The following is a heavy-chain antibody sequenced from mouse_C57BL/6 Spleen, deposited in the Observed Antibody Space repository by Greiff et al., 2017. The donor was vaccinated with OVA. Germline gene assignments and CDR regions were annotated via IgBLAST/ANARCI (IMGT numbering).Heavy chain of an antibody. V-gene: IGHV1-15*01. CDR2: IDPETGGT. J-gene: IGHJ1*03. CDR1: GYTFTDYE. Sequence: VQRVESGAELVRPGASVTLSCKASGYTFTDYEMHWVKQTPVHGLEWIGAIDPETGGTAYNQKFKGKAILTADKSSSTAYMELRSLTSEDSAVYYCTRRFITTVVATDFDVWGTGTTVTVSS. D-gene: IGHD1-1*01. CDR3: TRRFITTVVATDFDV.